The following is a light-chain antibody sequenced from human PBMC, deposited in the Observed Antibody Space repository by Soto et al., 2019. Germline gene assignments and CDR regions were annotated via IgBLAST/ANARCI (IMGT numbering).Light chain of an antibody. V-gene: IGLV2-14*03. CDR3: SSFTTTSTLV. CDR2: DVS. J-gene: IGLJ2*01. CDR1: SSDVGGYNH. Sequence: QSVLTQPASVSGSPGQSITISCTGTSSDVGGYNHVSWYQHHPGKAPKLMMRDVSNRPSGVSNRFSGSKSGNTASLTISGLQAEDEADYYCSSFTTTSTLVFGGGTKSPS.